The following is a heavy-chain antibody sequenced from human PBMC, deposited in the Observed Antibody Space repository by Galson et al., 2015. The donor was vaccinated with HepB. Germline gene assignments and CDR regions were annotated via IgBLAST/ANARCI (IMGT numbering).Heavy chain of an antibody. Sequence: PALVKPTQTLTLTCTFSGFSLSTSGMRVSWIRQPPGKALEWLARIDWADDKFYSTSLKTRLTISKDTSKNQVVLTMTNMDPVDTATYYCARTPSHLGYFTNGVCPTDAFDIWGQGTMVTVSS. CDR1: GFSLSTSGMR. CDR3: ARTPSHLGYFTNGVCPTDAFDI. J-gene: IGHJ3*02. D-gene: IGHD2-8*01. CDR2: IDWADDK. V-gene: IGHV2-70*04.